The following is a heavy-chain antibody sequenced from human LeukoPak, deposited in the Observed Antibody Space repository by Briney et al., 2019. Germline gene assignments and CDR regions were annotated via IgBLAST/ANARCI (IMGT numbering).Heavy chain of an antibody. D-gene: IGHD3-3*01. V-gene: IGHV1-8*01. J-gene: IGHJ5*02. Sequence: ASVKVSCKASEYTFTSYDMNWVRQATGQGLEWMGWMNPNSGNTGYAQKFQGRVTMTRNTSISTAYMELSSLRSEDTAMYYCARANMHRGGVPRWFDPWGQGTLVTVSS. CDR1: EYTFTSYD. CDR2: MNPNSGNT. CDR3: ARANMHRGGVPRWFDP.